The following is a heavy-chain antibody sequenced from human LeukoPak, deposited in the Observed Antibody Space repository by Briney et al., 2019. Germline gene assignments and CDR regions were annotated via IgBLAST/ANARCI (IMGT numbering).Heavy chain of an antibody. Sequence: GGSLRLSCAASGFTFSSYAMTWVRQAPGKGLEWVSAISGSGGSAYYVDSVKGRFTISRDNSKNTLYLQVNSLRAEDKAVYYCAKDQFSTGWSPTTFDYWGQGTLVTVSA. CDR3: AKDQFSTGWSPTTFDY. V-gene: IGHV3-23*01. J-gene: IGHJ4*02. CDR2: ISGSGGSA. CDR1: GFTFSSYA. D-gene: IGHD6-19*01.